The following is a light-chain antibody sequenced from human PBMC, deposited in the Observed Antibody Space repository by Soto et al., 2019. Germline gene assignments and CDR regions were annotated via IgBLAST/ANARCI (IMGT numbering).Light chain of an antibody. CDR2: DAS. Sequence: EIVLTQSAVTLSLSRGCRATRACRASQSISSYLAWYQQKPGQAPRLLIYDASNRATGIPARFSGSGSGTDFTLTISSLEPEDSAVYYCQQRSTWPLTFGHGTKVDIK. CDR1: QSISSY. J-gene: IGKJ3*01. CDR3: QQRSTWPLT. V-gene: IGKV3-11*01.